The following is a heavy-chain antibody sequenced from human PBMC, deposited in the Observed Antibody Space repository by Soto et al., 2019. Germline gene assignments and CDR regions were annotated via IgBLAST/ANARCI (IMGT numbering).Heavy chain of an antibody. D-gene: IGHD1-26*01. CDR1: GFTVSSNY. V-gene: IGHV3-53*01. CDR2: IYSGGST. CDR3: ARGGIVGAPAPIPGYYFDY. Sequence: EVQLVESGGGLIQPGGSLRLSCAASGFTVSSNYMSWVRQAPGKGLEWVSVIYSGGSTYYADSVKGRFTISRDNSKNTLYLQMNSLRAEDTAVYYCARGGIVGAPAPIPGYYFDYWGQGTLVTVSS. J-gene: IGHJ4*02.